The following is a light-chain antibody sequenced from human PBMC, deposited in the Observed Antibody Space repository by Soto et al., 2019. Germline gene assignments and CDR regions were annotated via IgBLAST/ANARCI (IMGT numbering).Light chain of an antibody. CDR3: QQYGSSPLT. CDR2: GAS. J-gene: IGKJ4*01. Sequence: EIVLTQSPGTLSLSPGERATLSCRASQSVRSTELAWYQQKPGQAPRLLIYGASSRATAIPDRISGSGSGTDFTLTISRLEPDDFAVYYCQQYGSSPLTFGGGTKVEFK. V-gene: IGKV3-20*01. CDR1: QSVRSTE.